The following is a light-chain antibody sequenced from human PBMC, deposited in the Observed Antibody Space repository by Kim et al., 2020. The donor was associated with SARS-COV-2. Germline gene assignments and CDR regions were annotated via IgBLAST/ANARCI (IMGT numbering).Light chain of an antibody. CDR1: SSDVGGYKY. Sequence: TLSFTETSSDVGGYKYVSWYQQHPGKAPKLVIYEVDNRPSGVSIRFSGSKSGNTASLTISGLQAEDEADYYCSSYIRGSTNYVFGTGTKVTVL. CDR3: SSYIRGSTNYV. CDR2: EVD. V-gene: IGLV2-14*01. J-gene: IGLJ1*01.